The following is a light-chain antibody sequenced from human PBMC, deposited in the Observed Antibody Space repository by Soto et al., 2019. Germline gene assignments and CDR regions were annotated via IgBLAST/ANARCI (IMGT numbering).Light chain of an antibody. CDR2: DAS. CDR3: QQRSNWPLFT. CDR1: QSVSSY. V-gene: IGKV3-11*01. J-gene: IGKJ4*01. Sequence: EIVLTQSPATLYLSPGERATLSCRASQSVSSYLAWYQQKPGQAPRLLIYDASNRATGIPARFSGSGSGTDFTLTISSLEPEDFAVYYCQQRSNWPLFTFGGGTKV.